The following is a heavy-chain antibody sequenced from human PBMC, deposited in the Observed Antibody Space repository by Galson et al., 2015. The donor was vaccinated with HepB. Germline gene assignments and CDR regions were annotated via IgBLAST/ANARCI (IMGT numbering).Heavy chain of an antibody. J-gene: IGHJ2*01. CDR3: ARHLLVGYTNWYFDL. CDR1: GGSFSGYY. D-gene: IGHD5-24*01. CDR2: INHSGST. V-gene: IGHV4-34*01. Sequence: SETLSLTCAVYGGSFSGYYWSWIRQPPGKGLEWIGEINHSGSTNYNPSLKSRVTISVDTSKNQFSLKLSSVTAADTAVYYCARHLLVGYTNWYFDLWGRGTLVTVSS.